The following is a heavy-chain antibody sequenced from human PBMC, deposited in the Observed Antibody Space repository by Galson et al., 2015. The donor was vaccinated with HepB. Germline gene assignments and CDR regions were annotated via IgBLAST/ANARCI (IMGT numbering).Heavy chain of an antibody. CDR1: GFMFNGHR. V-gene: IGHV3-30-3*02. J-gene: IGHJ4*02. CDR2: ISFDAVNK. D-gene: IGHD3/OR15-3a*01. Sequence: SLRLSCAASGFMFNGHRMHWVRQAPGKGLEWVALISFDAVNKFYADSLKGRFTISRDNSNNTLFLQMSSLRPEDTAVYYCAKEWTAFDNWGQGTLVTVSS. CDR3: AKEWTAFDN.